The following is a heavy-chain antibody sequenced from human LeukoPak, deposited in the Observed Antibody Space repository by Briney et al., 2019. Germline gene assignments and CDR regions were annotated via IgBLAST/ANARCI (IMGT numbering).Heavy chain of an antibody. J-gene: IGHJ4*02. V-gene: IGHV3-33*06. CDR3: AKDLYGDRGTSDY. D-gene: IGHD2/OR15-2a*01. CDR2: IWYDGSYK. CDR1: GFTFNSYG. Sequence: GGSLRLSCAASGFTFNSYGMHWVRQAPGKGLEWVAVIWYDGSYKYYADSVKGRFTISRDNSKNTLYLQMNSLRAEDTAAYYCAKDLYGDRGTSDYWGQGTLGTVSS.